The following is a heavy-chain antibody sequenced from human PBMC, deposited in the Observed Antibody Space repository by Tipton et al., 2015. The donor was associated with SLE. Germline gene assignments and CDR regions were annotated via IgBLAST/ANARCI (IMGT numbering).Heavy chain of an antibody. Sequence: LRLSCTVSGGSIRSYYWSWIRQPPGKGLEWIGYIYYSGSTNYNPSLKSRVTISVDTSKNQFSLKLSSVTAADTAVYYCAGLNWNPVEEAGDYWGQGTLVTVSS. J-gene: IGHJ4*02. V-gene: IGHV4-59*08. CDR2: IYYSGST. CDR3: AGLNWNPVEEAGDY. CDR1: GGSIRSYY. D-gene: IGHD1-1*01.